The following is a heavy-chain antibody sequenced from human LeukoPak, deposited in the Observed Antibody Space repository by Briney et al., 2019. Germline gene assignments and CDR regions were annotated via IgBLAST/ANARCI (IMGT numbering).Heavy chain of an antibody. J-gene: IGHJ4*02. CDR2: LCWECYST. Sequence: PRGSLRLSCAASGFTFEDYAMHWVRQGPGKGLEWVSLLCWECYSTYYADSVKGRFTISRDNGKNSLYLEMNSLRTEDTALYYCAKTLRLGELSLYRPCDSWGQGTLVTV. V-gene: IGHV3-43*02. D-gene: IGHD3-16*02. CDR3: AKTLRLGELSLYRPCDS. CDR1: GFTFEDYA.